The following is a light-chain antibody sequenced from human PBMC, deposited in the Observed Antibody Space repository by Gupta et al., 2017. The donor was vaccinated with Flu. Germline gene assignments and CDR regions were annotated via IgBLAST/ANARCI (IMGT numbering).Light chain of an antibody. CDR2: GAS. Sequence: EIVLTQSPGTLSLSPGERATLSCRASESVSSRYFAWFQQKPGQSPRLLIYGASSRATGIPDRFSGSGSGTDFTLTISRLEPEDFAVYYCQQDGSSYTFGQGTKLEIK. V-gene: IGKV3-20*01. J-gene: IGKJ2*01. CDR1: ESVSSRY. CDR3: QQDGSSYT.